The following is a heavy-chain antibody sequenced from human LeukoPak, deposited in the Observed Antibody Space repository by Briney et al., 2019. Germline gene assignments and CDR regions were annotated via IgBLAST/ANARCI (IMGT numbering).Heavy chain of an antibody. CDR2: IYYSGST. J-gene: IGHJ4*02. CDR3: AREYYDILTGYYFPVYFDY. D-gene: IGHD3-9*01. Sequence: SETLSLTCTVSGGSISSYYWSWIRQPPGKGLEWIGYIYYSGSTNYNPSLKSRVTISVDTSKNQFSLKLSSVTAADTAVYYCAREYYDILTGYYFPVYFDYWGQGTLVTVSS. CDR1: GGSISSYY. V-gene: IGHV4-59*12.